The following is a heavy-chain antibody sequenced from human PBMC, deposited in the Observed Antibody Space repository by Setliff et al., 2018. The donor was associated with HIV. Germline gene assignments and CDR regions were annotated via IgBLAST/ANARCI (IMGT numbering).Heavy chain of an antibody. J-gene: IGHJ4*02. V-gene: IGHV3-33*03. D-gene: IGHD5-12*01. CDR1: GFTFSSYV. Sequence: QAGGSLRLSCAASGFTFSSYVMHWVRQAPGKGLEWVAVIWHDGNNKNYADSVKGRFTISRDNSKNNLYLQMNSLSPEDTAVYYCAKVGREYSGYDFTFDYWGQGTLVTVSS. CDR3: AKVGREYSGYDFTFDY. CDR2: IWHDGNNK.